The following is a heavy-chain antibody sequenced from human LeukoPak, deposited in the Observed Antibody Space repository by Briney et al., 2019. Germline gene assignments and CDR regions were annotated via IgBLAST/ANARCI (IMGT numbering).Heavy chain of an antibody. V-gene: IGHV3-74*03. CDR1: GFAFTTNW. Sequence: GGSLRLSCAASGFAFTTNWMHWVRQAPGKGLVWVSRINSDGSSTTYADSVKGRFTISRDNAKNMLYLQMNSLRAEDTAVYYCATARPPTDWGQGTLVIVSS. D-gene: IGHD2-2*01. J-gene: IGHJ4*02. CDR2: INSDGSST. CDR3: ATARPPTD.